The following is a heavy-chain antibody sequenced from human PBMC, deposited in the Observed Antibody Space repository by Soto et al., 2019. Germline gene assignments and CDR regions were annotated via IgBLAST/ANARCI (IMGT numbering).Heavy chain of an antibody. D-gene: IGHD2-8*01. Sequence: SVKVSCKASGFTFTSSAFQWVRQARGQRLEWIGWIAVGSGYTNYAQRFQDRVTLTRDMSTATTYMELSRLTSEDTAIYYCAADATAWQQMVPSDYWGQGTRVTVSS. V-gene: IGHV1-58*01. CDR2: IAVGSGYT. CDR3: AADATAWQQMVPSDY. CDR1: GFTFTSSA. J-gene: IGHJ4*02.